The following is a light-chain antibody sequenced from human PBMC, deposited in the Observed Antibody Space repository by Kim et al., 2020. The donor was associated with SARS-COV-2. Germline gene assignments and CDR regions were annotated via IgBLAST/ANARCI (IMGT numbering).Light chain of an antibody. CDR1: SIRSYY. J-gene: IGLJ3*02. CDR3: NSRESGVNHVV. V-gene: IGLV3-19*01. Sequence: ALEQTVRITCQGDSIRSYYASWYQKKQGQAPVLVIYEKNNRPSGIPDRFAGSSSGNTDSLTITGAQAEDEADYYCNSRESGVNHVVFGGGTQRTVL. CDR2: EKN.